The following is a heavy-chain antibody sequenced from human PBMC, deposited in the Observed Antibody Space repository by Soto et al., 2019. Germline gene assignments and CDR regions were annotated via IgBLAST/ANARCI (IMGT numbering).Heavy chain of an antibody. J-gene: IGHJ4*02. V-gene: IGHV3-66*01. CDR2: LYSEDTT. CDR3: ARVGEDYGDSSDY. CDR1: GFTVSSNY. Sequence: EVQLVESGGGLVQPGGSLRLSCAASGFTVSSNYMSWVRQAPGKGLEWVSVLYSEDTTHYTDSVKGRFTTSRDNSKNTLYLQMNSLRVEDTAVYYCARVGEDYGDSSDYWGQGTLVTVSS. D-gene: IGHD4-17*01.